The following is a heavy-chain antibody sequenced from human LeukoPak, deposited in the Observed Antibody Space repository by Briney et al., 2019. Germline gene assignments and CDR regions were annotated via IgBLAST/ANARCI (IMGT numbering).Heavy chain of an antibody. J-gene: IGHJ4*02. CDR3: AREWHHVFDY. CDR1: GGSISSYS. Sequence: SETLSLTCTVSGGSISSYSWSWMRQPAGKGLERIGRIYPRESPNYNPSLKSRVIMSVDKSKNQYSQKLRSVTAADTAVYYCAREWHHVFDYWGQGNLVTVSS. CDR2: IYPRESP. V-gene: IGHV4-4*07. D-gene: IGHD5-12*01.